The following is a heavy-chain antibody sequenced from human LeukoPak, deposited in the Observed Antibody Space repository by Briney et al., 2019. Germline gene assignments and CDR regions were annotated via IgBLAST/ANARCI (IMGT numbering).Heavy chain of an antibody. CDR2: INAGNGNT. CDR1: GYTFTIYA. CDR3: ARDRRRFGELYLGASRVSYGMDV. J-gene: IGHJ6*04. D-gene: IGHD3-10*01. Sequence: ASVKVSCKASGYTFTIYAMHWVRQAPGQRLEWMGWINAGNGNTKYSQKFQGRVTITRDTSASTAYMELSSLRSEDTAVYYCARDRRRFGELYLGASRVSYGMDVWGKGTTVTVSS. V-gene: IGHV1-3*01.